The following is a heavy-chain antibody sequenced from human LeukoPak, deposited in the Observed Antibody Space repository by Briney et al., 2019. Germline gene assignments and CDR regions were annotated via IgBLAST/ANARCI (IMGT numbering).Heavy chain of an antibody. CDR1: GFTFSSYS. V-gene: IGHV3-21*01. J-gene: IGHJ4*02. D-gene: IGHD5-18*01. Sequence: PGGSLRLSCAASGFTFSSYSMNWVRQAPGKGLEWVSSISSSSRYIYYADSVKGRFTISRDNAKNSLYLQMNSLRAEDTAVYYCAKRGTVHVVDTAMAGGLSFDYWGQGTLVTVSS. CDR3: AKRGTVHVVDTAMAGGLSFDY. CDR2: ISSSSRYI.